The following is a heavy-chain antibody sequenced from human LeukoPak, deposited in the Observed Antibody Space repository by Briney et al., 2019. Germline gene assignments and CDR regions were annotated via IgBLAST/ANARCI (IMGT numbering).Heavy chain of an antibody. CDR3: ARHKGSSGWHGDFQH. J-gene: IGHJ1*01. CDR2: IYYSGST. D-gene: IGHD6-19*01. Sequence: PSETLSLTCTVSGGSISSYYWSWIRQPPGKGLEWIGYIYYSGSTNYNPSLKSRVTISVDTSKNQFSLKLSSVTAADTAVYYCARHKGSSGWHGDFQHWGQGTLVTVSS. CDR1: GGSISSYY. V-gene: IGHV4-59*08.